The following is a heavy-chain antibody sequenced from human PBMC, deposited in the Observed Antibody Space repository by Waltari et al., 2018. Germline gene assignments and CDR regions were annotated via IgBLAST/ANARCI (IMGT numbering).Heavy chain of an antibody. J-gene: IGHJ4*02. D-gene: IGHD6-13*01. CDR1: GLPFTSHK. Sequence: EVQLMESGGGLVKPGGSLRLTCAASGLPFTSHKMDWVRQAPGKGLEWVSSITAGSSYIDDAASVKGRFTISRDNAKNSLFLQMNSLRVEDTGVYYCVREGGRQLDPFEFWGLGTLVTVSS. CDR2: ITAGSSYI. CDR3: VREGGRQLDPFEF. V-gene: IGHV3-21*02.